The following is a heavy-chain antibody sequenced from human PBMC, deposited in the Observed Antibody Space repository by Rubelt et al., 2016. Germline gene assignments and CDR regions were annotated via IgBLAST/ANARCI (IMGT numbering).Heavy chain of an antibody. V-gene: IGHV1-3*01. CDR3: ARGGLSELLWFGESRIDY. Sequence: QVQLVQSGAEVKKPGASVKVSCKASGYTFTSYAMHWVRQAPGQRLEWMGWINAGNGNTKYSQKCQGRVTSTRDTSASTAYMELSSLRSEDTAVYYCARGGLSELLWFGESRIDYWGQGTLVTVSS. CDR2: INAGNGNT. J-gene: IGHJ4*02. D-gene: IGHD3-10*01. CDR1: GYTFTSYA.